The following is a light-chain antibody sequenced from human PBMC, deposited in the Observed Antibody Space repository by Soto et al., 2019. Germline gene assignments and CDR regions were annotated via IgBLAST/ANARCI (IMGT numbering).Light chain of an antibody. Sequence: QSVLTQPRSVSGSPGQSVTISCTGTSSDVGGYNYVSWYQQHPGKAPKLMIYDVSKRPSGVPDRFSGSKSGNTASLTISGLQAEDEADYYCSSYRSSSTPLCVFGSGTKLTVL. CDR2: DVS. CDR1: SSDVGGYNY. J-gene: IGLJ1*01. CDR3: SSYRSSSTPLCV. V-gene: IGLV2-11*01.